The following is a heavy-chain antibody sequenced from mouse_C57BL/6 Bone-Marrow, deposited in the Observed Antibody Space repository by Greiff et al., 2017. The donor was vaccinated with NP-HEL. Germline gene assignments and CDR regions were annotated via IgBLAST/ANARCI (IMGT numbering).Heavy chain of an antibody. Sequence: DVMLVESGEGLVKPGGSLKLSCAASGFTFSSYAMSWVRQTPEKRLEWVAYISSGGDYIYYADTVKGRFTISRDNARNTLYLQMSSLKSEDTAMYYCTRDPYSNYGAWFAYWGQGTLVTVYA. D-gene: IGHD2-5*01. V-gene: IGHV5-9-1*02. J-gene: IGHJ3*01. CDR3: TRDPYSNYGAWFAY. CDR2: ISSGGDYI. CDR1: GFTFSSYA.